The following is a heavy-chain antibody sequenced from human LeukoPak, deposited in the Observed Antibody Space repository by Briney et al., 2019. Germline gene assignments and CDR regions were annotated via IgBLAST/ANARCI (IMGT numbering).Heavy chain of an antibody. CDR3: ARSRGPAPHD. D-gene: IGHD3-16*01. J-gene: IGHJ4*02. CDR1: GGSISSGGYS. CDR2: IYTSGST. V-gene: IGHV4-61*02. Sequence: ASETLSLTCAVSGGSISSGGYSWSWIRQPAGKGLEWIGRIYTSGSTNYNPSLKSRVTMSVDTSKNQFSLKLSSVTAADTAVYYCARSRGPAPHDWGQGTLVTVSS.